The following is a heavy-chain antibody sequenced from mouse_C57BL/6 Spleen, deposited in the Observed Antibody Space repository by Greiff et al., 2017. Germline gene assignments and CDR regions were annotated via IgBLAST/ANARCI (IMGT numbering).Heavy chain of an antibody. J-gene: IGHJ1*03. CDR2: INYDGSST. V-gene: IGHV5-16*01. CDR1: GFTFSDYY. D-gene: IGHD1-1*01. CDR3: ARAYGSSYGWYFDV. Sequence: EVMLVESEGGLVQPGSSMKLSCTASGFTFSDYYMAWVRQVPEKGLEWVANINYDGSSTYYLDSLKSRFIISRDNAKNILYLQMSSLKSEDTATYYCARAYGSSYGWYFDVWGTGTTVTVSS.